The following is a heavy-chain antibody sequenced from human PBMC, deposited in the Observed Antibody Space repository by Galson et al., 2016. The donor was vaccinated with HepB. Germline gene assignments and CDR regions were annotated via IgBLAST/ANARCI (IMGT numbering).Heavy chain of an antibody. J-gene: IGHJ4*02. CDR1: GYTFTNFG. D-gene: IGHD3-22*01. CDR2: ISNYNGDT. V-gene: IGHV1-18*01. CDR3: ARRGGDFDSNGFLDF. Sequence: SVKVSCKASGYTFTNFGINWVRQAPGQGLEWMGWISNYNGDTKYAQNVQGRVAMTTDTSTRTAYMELRNLRSDDTAVYYCARRGGDFDSNGFLDFWGQGTPVTVSS.